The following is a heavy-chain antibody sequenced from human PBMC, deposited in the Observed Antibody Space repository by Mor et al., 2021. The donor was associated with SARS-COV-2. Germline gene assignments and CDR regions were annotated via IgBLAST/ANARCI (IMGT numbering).Heavy chain of an antibody. CDR3: ARQSKTYSPNWFDP. V-gene: IGHV1-2*02. J-gene: IGHJ5*02. D-gene: IGHD2-15*01. CDR2: INPNGGGT. CDR1: DYY. Sequence: DYYIHWVRQAPGQGLEWMGWINPNGGGTDYAQNFQGRVTMTRDTSVTTAYMELTSLRSDDTAVFYCARQSKTYSPNWFDP.